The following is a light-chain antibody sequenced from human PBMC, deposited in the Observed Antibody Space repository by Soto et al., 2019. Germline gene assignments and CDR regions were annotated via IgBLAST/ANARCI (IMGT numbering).Light chain of an antibody. Sequence: QSVLTQPPSASGTPGQRGTISCSGSSSNIGSNTVNWYQQLPGTDPKLLIYSNNQRPSGVPDQLSGSKSGTSASLAISGLQSEDGADAYCAAWDDSLDGPVFGGGTKLTVL. V-gene: IGLV1-44*01. CDR1: SSNIGSNT. CDR2: SNN. CDR3: AAWDDSLDGPV. J-gene: IGLJ2*01.